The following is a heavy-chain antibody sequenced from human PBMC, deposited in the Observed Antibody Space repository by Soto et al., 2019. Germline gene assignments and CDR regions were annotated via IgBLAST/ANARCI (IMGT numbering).Heavy chain of an antibody. CDR1: GFTFSSYA. CDR3: AKDDEYYYDSSGIRQYYYYGMDV. Sequence: GGSLRLSCAASGFTFSSYAMSWVRQAPGKGLEWVSAISGSGGSTYYADSVKGRFTISRDNSKNTLYLQMNSLRAEDTAVYYCAKDDEYYYDSSGIRQYYYYGMDVWGQGTTVTVSS. D-gene: IGHD3-22*01. CDR2: ISGSGGST. J-gene: IGHJ6*02. V-gene: IGHV3-23*01.